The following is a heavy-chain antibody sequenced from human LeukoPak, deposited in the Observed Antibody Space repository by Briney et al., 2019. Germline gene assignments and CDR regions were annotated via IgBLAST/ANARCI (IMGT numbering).Heavy chain of an antibody. D-gene: IGHD2-2*01. CDR1: GYTFTAYY. CDR3: ARDVGEYCSSTNCYASHY. V-gene: IGHV1-2*02. J-gene: IGHJ4*02. CDR2: INPHSGGT. Sequence: ASVKVSCKASGYTFTAYYMHWVRQAPGQGLEWMGWINPHSGGTNYAQKFRGGVTMTRDTSITTAYMELSSLRSDDTAVYYCARDVGEYCSSTNCYASHYWGQGTLVTVSS.